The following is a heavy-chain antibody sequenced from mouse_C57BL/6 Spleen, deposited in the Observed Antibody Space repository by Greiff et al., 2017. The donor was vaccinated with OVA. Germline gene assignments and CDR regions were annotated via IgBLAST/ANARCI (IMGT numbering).Heavy chain of an antibody. V-gene: IGHV14-4*01. Sequence: VQLKQSGAELVRPGASVKLSCTASGFNIKDDYMHWVKQRPEQGLEWIGWIDPENGDTEYASKFQGKATITADTSSNTAYLQLSSLTSEDTAVYYCTTWGRGSAMDYWGQGTSVTVSS. CDR3: TTWGRGSAMDY. CDR1: GFNIKDDY. J-gene: IGHJ4*01. CDR2: IDPENGDT.